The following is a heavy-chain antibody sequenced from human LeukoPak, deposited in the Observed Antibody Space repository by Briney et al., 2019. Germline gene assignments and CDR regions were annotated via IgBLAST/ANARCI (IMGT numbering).Heavy chain of an antibody. CDR3: ARHAPGYFDY. Sequence: SETLSLTCTVSGGSINSYYWSWIRQSPGKGLEWIGYIYYSGSTNYNPSLKSRVTISVDTSKNQFSLKVSSVTAADTAVYYCARHAPGYFDYWAQGTLVTVFS. CDR2: IYYSGST. V-gene: IGHV4-59*08. CDR1: GGSINSYY. J-gene: IGHJ4*02.